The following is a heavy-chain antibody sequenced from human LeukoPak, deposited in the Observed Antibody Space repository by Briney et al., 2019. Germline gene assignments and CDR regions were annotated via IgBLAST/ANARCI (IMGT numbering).Heavy chain of an antibody. CDR3: ARDYGGSSPFDY. V-gene: IGHV3-48*03. D-gene: IGHD4-23*01. CDR2: ISSSGSDI. Sequence: GGSLRLSCAASGFTFSNYEMHWVRQAPGKGLEWVSYISSSGSDIYYADSVKGRFTISRDNAKNSLYLHMNSPRAEDTAVYYCARDYGGSSPFDYWGQGTLVTVSS. J-gene: IGHJ4*02. CDR1: GFTFSNYE.